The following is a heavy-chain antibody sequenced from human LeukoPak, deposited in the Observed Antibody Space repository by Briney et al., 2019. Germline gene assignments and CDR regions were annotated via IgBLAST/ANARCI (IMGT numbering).Heavy chain of an antibody. J-gene: IGHJ4*02. D-gene: IGHD2-2*01. CDR1: GYTFTGYY. CDR3: AREGIRADCSSTSCYSIFGY. Sequence: ASVKVSCKASGYTFTGYYMHWVRQAPGQGLEWMGWINPNSGGTNYAQKFQGRVTMTSDTSSSTAYMELSRLRSDDTAVYYCAREGIRADCSSTSCYSIFGYWGQGTLVTVSS. V-gene: IGHV1-2*02. CDR2: INPNSGGT.